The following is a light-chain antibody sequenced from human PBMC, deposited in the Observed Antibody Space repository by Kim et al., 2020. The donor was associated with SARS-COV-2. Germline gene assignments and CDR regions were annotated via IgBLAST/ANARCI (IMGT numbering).Light chain of an antibody. CDR3: AAWDDSLNGVV. V-gene: IGLV1-44*01. Sequence: ELTQPPSASGTPGQRVTISCSGSRSNIGSNTVNWYQQLPGTAPKLLIYGNNQRPSGVPDRFSGSKSGTSASLAVSGLQSEDEADYYCAAWDDSLNGVVFGGGTQLTVL. CDR1: RSNIGSNT. J-gene: IGLJ2*01. CDR2: GNN.